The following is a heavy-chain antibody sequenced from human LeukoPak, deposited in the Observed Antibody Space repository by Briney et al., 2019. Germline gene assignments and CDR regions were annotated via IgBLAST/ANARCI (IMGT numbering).Heavy chain of an antibody. V-gene: IGHV4-38-2*02. CDR2: IYQSGRT. D-gene: IGHD5-12*01. J-gene: IGHJ6*03. CDR3: ARLGATMDYYYMDV. CDR1: GFSISGGYY. Sequence: SETLSLTCTVSGFSISGGYYWGWVRQPPGKGLEWIGSIYQSGRTNYNPSLKSPVTISVDTSKNQFSLKLTSVTAADTAMYYCARLGATMDYYYMDVWGKGTTVTVSS.